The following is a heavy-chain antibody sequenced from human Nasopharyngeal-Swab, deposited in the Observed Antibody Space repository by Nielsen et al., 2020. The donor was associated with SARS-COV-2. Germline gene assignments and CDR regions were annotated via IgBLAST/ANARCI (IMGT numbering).Heavy chain of an antibody. CDR3: ASGRLRFLEWPAEGEFYYYYGMDV. D-gene: IGHD3-3*01. V-gene: IGHV4-39*01. Sequence: WIRQPPGKGLEWIGSIYYSGSTYYNPSLKSRVTISVDTSKNQFSLKLSSVTAADTAVYYSASGRLRFLEWPAEGEFYYYYGMDVWGQGTTVTVSS. J-gene: IGHJ6*02. CDR2: IYYSGST.